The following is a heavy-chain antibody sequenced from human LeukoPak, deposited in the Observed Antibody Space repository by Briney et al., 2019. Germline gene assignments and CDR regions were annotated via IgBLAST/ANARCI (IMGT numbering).Heavy chain of an antibody. Sequence: GASVKVSCKASGYTFTAYYMHWVRQAPGQGLEWMGWITPNGGGTKYAQKFQGRVTMTRDTSISTAYMELSGLRSEDTAVYYCASRGRDGYCSSTSCYEFDYWGQGTLVTVSS. J-gene: IGHJ4*02. D-gene: IGHD2-2*03. CDR2: ITPNGGGT. CDR3: ASRGRDGYCSSTSCYEFDY. CDR1: GYTFTAYY. V-gene: IGHV1-2*02.